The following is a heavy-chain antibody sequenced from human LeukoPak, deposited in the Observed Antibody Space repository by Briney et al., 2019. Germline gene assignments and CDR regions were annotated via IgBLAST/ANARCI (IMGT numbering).Heavy chain of an antibody. CDR1: GGSISSGSYY. CDR2: FYTTGST. CDR3: ARRARRGYNYGYFDY. J-gene: IGHJ4*02. V-gene: IGHV4-61*02. D-gene: IGHD5-18*01. Sequence: SQTLSLTCTVSGGSISSGSYYWNWIRRPAGKGLEWIGRFYTTGSTDYNPSLKSRVTISVDTSKNQFSLKLSSVTAADTAVYYCARRARRGYNYGYFDYWGQGTLVTVSS.